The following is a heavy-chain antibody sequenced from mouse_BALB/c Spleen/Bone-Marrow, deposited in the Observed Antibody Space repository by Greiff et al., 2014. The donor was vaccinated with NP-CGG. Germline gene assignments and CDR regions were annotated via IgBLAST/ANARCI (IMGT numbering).Heavy chain of an antibody. CDR2: IDPESGDT. Sequence: VQLQQSGAELVRSGASVKLSCTASGFNIKDYYMHWVKQRPEQGLEWIGWIDPESGDTEYAPKFQGKATMTADTSSNTAYLQHSSLTSEDTAGYYCNARGDYDCDYFDYWGQGTTLAVSS. J-gene: IGHJ2*01. D-gene: IGHD2-4*01. V-gene: IGHV14-4*02. CDR1: GFNIKDYY. CDR3: NARGDYDCDYFDY.